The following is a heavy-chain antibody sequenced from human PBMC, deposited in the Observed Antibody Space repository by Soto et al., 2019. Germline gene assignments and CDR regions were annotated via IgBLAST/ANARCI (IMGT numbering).Heavy chain of an antibody. Sequence: QVQLVQSGAEEKKPGASVKVSCKASGFTFTSYAMHWVRQAPGQRLEWMGWINAGNGNTKYSQKFQGRVTITRDTSASTAYMELSSLRSEDTAVYYCARAPGGPGIAEYWGQGTLVTVSS. J-gene: IGHJ4*02. CDR1: GFTFTSYA. V-gene: IGHV1-3*05. D-gene: IGHD6-13*01. CDR3: ARAPGGPGIAEY. CDR2: INAGNGNT.